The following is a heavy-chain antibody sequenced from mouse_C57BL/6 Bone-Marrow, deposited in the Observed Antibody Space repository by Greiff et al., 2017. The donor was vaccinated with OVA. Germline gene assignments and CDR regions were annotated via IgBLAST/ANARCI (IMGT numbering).Heavy chain of an antibody. J-gene: IGHJ2*01. CDR1: GFNIKDDY. V-gene: IGHV14-4*01. CDR2: IDPENGDT. CDR3: TTRDYYGSSYGY. Sequence: VQLQQSGAELVRPGASVKLSCTASGFNIKDDYMHWVKQRPEQGLEWIGWIDPENGDTEYASKFQGKATITADTSSNTAYLQLSSLTSEDTAVYYCTTRDYYGSSYGYWGQGTTLTVSS. D-gene: IGHD1-1*01.